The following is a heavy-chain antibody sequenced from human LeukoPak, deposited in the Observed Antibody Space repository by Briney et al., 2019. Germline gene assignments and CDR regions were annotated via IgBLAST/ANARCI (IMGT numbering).Heavy chain of an antibody. V-gene: IGHV3-43*02. CDR1: GFTFEAYA. CDR2: ISGNGGST. Sequence: PGGSLRLSCAASGFTFEAYAMHWVRQAPGKGLEWVSLISGNGGSTYYADSVKGRFTISRDNGKNSLYLQMNSLGTEDTALYYCAKDASVTAAGYYFDYWGQGTLVTVSS. J-gene: IGHJ4*02. CDR3: AKDASVTAAGYYFDY. D-gene: IGHD6-13*01.